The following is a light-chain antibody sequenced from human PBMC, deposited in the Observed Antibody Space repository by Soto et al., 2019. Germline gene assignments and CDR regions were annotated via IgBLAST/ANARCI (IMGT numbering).Light chain of an antibody. J-gene: IGLJ1*01. CDR1: SSNIGAGYD. Sequence: QPVLTQPPSVSGAPGQRVTISCTRSSSNIGAGYDVHWYQQLPGTAPKLLIYGNSNRPSGVPDRFSGSKSGTSASLAITGLQAEDEADYYCQSYDSRLSGYVFGTGTKLTVL. CDR3: QSYDSRLSGYV. CDR2: GNS. V-gene: IGLV1-40*01.